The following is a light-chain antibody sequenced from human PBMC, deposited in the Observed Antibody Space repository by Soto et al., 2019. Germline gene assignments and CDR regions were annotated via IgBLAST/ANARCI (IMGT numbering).Light chain of an antibody. J-gene: IGKJ1*01. CDR1: QSISSW. V-gene: IGKV1-39*01. Sequence: DIHMTQSPSTLSASVGDRVIITCRASQSISSWLAWYQQKPGKAPKLLIYAASSLQSGVPSRFSGSGSGTDFTLTISSLQPEDFATYYCQQSYSTPPWTFGQGTKVDIK. CDR2: AAS. CDR3: QQSYSTPPWT.